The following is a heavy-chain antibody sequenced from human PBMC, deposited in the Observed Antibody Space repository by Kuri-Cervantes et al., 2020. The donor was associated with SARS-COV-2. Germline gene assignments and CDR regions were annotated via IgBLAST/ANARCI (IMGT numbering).Heavy chain of an antibody. CDR2: ISGSGGST. J-gene: IGHJ4*02. CDR1: GFTFSSYA. Sequence: GGSLRLSCAASGFTFSSYAMSWVRQAPGKGLEWVSAISGSGGSTYYADSVKGRFTISRDNPKNTLYLQMNSLRAEDTAVYYCAKDPGFRELLYYFDYWGQGTLVTVSS. CDR3: AKDPGFRELLYYFDY. V-gene: IGHV3-23*01. D-gene: IGHD3-10*01.